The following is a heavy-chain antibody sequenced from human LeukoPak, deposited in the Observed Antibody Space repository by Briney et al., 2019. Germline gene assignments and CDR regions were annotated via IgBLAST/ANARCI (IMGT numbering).Heavy chain of an antibody. CDR2: IYYSGST. Sequence: SQTLSLTCTVSGGSISSGGYYWSWIRQHPGRGLEWIGYIYYSGSTYYNPSLKSRVTISVETSKNQFSLKLSSVTAADTAVYYCARSGYYDILTGYYYFDYWGQGTLVTVSS. J-gene: IGHJ4*02. D-gene: IGHD3-9*01. CDR1: GGSISSGGYY. V-gene: IGHV4-31*03. CDR3: ARSGYYDILTGYYYFDY.